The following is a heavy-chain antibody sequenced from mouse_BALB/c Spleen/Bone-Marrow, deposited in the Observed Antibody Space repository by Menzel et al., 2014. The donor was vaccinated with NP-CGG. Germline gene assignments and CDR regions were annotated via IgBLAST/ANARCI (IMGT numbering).Heavy chain of an antibody. J-gene: IGHJ4*01. V-gene: IGHV1-14*01. D-gene: IGHD2-1*01. Sequence: EVHLVESGPELVKPGASVKMSCKASGYIFTDYVMNWVKQRPGQGLEWIGYIIPYNGGTKYNEKFKGKATLTSDKSSNTAYMELSSLTSEDSSVYCGTGWDYGNLDFVMDYWGQGTSVTVSS. CDR2: IIPYNGGT. CDR3: TGWDYGNLDFVMDY. CDR1: GYIFTDYV.